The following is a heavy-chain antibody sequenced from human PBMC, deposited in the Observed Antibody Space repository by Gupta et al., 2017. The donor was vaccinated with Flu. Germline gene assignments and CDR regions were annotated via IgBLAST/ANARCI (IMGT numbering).Heavy chain of an antibody. CDR3: AKDLPFRLYYYFDS. CDR2: ISGSGDTT. J-gene: IGHJ4*02. Sequence: EVQLLESGGGLVQPGGSLRLSCAASGFTLTSYGMSWVRQAPGKGLEWVSAISGSGDTTYYADSVKGRFTISRDNSKNTLYLYMKRLRAEDTAVYYCAKDLPFRLYYYFDSWGQGTLVTVSS. CDR1: GFTLTSYG. V-gene: IGHV3-23*01. D-gene: IGHD2/OR15-2a*01.